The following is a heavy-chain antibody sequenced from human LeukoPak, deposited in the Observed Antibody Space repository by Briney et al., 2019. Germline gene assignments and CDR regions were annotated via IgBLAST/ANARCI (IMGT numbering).Heavy chain of an antibody. CDR3: ARGHYGGNPYYFDY. J-gene: IGHJ4*02. CDR2: INPNSGGT. CDR1: GYTFTGYY. Sequence: ASVKVSCKASGYTFTGYYMRWVRQAPGQGLEWMGRINPNSGGTNYAQKFQGRVTMTRDTSISTAYMELSRLRSDDTAVYYCARGHYGGNPYYFDYWGQGTLVTVSS. V-gene: IGHV1-2*06. D-gene: IGHD4/OR15-4a*01.